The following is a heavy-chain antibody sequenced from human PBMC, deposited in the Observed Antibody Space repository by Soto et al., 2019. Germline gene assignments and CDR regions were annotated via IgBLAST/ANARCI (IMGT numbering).Heavy chain of an antibody. CDR1: GFTFSSYN. CDR3: ARVGKVGPYYGMDV. V-gene: IGHV3-21*04. CDR2: ISSSRSYI. Sequence: PGGSLRLSCAASGFTFSSYNLNWVRQAPGKGLEWVSSISSSRSYIYYADSVKGRFTISRDNAKNTLYLQMNSLRAEDTAVYYCARVGKVGPYYGMDVWGQGTTVTVSS. J-gene: IGHJ6*02.